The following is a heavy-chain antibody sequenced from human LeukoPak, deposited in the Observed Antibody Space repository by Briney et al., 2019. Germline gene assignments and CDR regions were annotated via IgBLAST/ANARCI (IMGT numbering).Heavy chain of an antibody. CDR1: GYSFTSYW. Sequence: GESLQISCKGSGYSFTSYWIGWVRQMPGKGLEWMGIIYLGDSDTRHSPSFQGQVTISADKSITTAYLQWSTLRASDTAIYYCARHSYDSSDFHYMDVWGKGTTVTISS. D-gene: IGHD3-22*01. CDR2: IYLGDSDT. J-gene: IGHJ6*03. CDR3: ARHSYDSSDFHYMDV. V-gene: IGHV5-51*01.